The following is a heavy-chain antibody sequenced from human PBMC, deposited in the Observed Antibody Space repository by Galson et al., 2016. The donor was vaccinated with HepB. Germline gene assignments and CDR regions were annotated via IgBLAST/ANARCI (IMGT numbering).Heavy chain of an antibody. Sequence: SLRLSCAASGFTLSRYRMNWVRQAPGKGPECVSYLSRRSSTRYSSASVKGRFTISRDNAKNSLYLQMNSLRAEDTAVYYCARGPHIAEAGVYWGQGTLVTVSS. J-gene: IGHJ4*02. CDR1: GFTLSRYR. CDR3: ARGPHIAEAGVY. CDR2: LSRRSSTR. V-gene: IGHV3-48*01. D-gene: IGHD6-13*01.